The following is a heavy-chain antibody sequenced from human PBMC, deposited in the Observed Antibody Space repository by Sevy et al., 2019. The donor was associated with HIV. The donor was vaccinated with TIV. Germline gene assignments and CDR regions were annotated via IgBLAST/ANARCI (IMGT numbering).Heavy chain of an antibody. CDR3: ARACGYCSSTSCYGGALFDY. Sequence: SETLSLTCTVSGGSISSYYWSWIRQPPGKGLEWIGYIYYSGSTNYNPSLKSRVTISVDTSKNQFSLKLSSVTAADTAVYYCARACGYCSSTSCYGGALFDYWGQGTLVTVSS. V-gene: IGHV4-59*01. J-gene: IGHJ4*02. CDR2: IYYSGST. D-gene: IGHD2-2*03. CDR1: GGSISSYY.